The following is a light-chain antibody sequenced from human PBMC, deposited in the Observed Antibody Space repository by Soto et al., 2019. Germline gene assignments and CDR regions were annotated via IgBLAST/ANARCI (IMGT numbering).Light chain of an antibody. Sequence: EIVMTQYKATLSVYPGERATLSCRASQSVSSTYLAWYQQKPGQAPRLLIYGASTRATGIPARFSGSGSGTEFTLTISSLQSEDFAVYYCQQYNNWPPWTFGQGTNVDIK. J-gene: IGKJ1*01. CDR1: QSVSSTY. V-gene: IGKV3-15*01. CDR3: QQYNNWPPWT. CDR2: GAS.